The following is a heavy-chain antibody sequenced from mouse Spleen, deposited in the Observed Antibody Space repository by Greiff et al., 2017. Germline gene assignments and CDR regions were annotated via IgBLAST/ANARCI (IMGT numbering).Heavy chain of an antibody. J-gene: IGHJ4*01. CDR2: IWSGGST. V-gene: IGHV2-2*01. Sequence: QVQLKQSGPGLVQPSQSLSITCTVSGFSLTSYGVHWVRQSPGKGLEWLGVIWSGGSTDYNAAFISRLSISKDNSKSQVFFKMNSLQADDTAIYYCARRQFITTVVSSYYAMDYWGQGTSVTVSS. CDR1: GFSLTSYG. D-gene: IGHD1-1*01. CDR3: ARRQFITTVVSSYYAMDY.